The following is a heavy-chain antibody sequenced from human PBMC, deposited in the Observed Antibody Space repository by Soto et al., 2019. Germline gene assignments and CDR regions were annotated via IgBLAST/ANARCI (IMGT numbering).Heavy chain of an antibody. Sequence: KPSETLSLTCTVSGGSISDYYWSWIRQPPGKGLEWIGYIYYSGTTNYNSYLKSRLSLSVDMSKNQFSLKLASVTAADTAVYFCARSQRGRTAFTFDYWGQGTLVTVSS. J-gene: IGHJ4*02. CDR1: GGSISDYY. V-gene: IGHV4-59*01. CDR2: IYYSGTT. D-gene: IGHD3-16*01. CDR3: ARSQRGRTAFTFDY.